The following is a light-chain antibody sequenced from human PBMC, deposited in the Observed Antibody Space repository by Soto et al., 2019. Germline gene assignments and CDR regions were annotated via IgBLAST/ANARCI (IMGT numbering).Light chain of an antibody. CDR2: DAS. V-gene: IGKV1-5*01. CDR1: QSVSGC. CDR3: LQCRSYYT. Sequence: DIQMTQSPSTLSASVGDRVTITCRASQSVSGCLAWYQQKPGKAPKLLIYDASSLESGVPSRFSGSGSGTEFTLTISSLQPDDFATDYCLQCRSYYTFGQGTKLEIK. J-gene: IGKJ2*01.